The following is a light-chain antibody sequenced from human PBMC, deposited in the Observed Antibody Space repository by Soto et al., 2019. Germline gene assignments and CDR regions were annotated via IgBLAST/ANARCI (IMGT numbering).Light chain of an antibody. Sequence: EIVLTQSPGTLSLSPGERATLSCRASQSVSSSYLAWYQQKPGQAPRLLIYGASSRATGIPDRFSGSGSGKYFTLTISRLEAEDFAVYYCQQYGISPLTFGGGTKVEIK. CDR2: GAS. J-gene: IGKJ4*01. V-gene: IGKV3-20*01. CDR1: QSVSSSY. CDR3: QQYGISPLT.